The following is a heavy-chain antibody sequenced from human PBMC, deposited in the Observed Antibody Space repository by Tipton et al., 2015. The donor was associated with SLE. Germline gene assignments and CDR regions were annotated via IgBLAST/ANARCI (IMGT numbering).Heavy chain of an antibody. D-gene: IGHD6-13*01. CDR3: ARESRAAASDY. CDR1: GGSFSGYY. V-gene: IGHV4-34*01. J-gene: IGHJ4*02. CDR2: INHSGST. Sequence: TLSLTCAVYGGSFSGYYWSWIRQPPGKGLEWIGEINHSGSTNYNPSLKSRVTISVDTSKNQLSLKLSSVTAADTAVYYCARESRAAASDYWGQGTLVTVSS.